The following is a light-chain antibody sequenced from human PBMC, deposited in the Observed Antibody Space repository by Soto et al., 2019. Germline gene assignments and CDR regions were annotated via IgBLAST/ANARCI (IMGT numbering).Light chain of an antibody. CDR3: QHYDTYSYN. J-gene: IGKJ2*01. Sequence: DIQMTQSPSTLSAYVGDRVTITCRASQSISDSLAWYQQKLGKAPKLLIYKASILESGVPSRFSGSGSGTEFTLTINSLQPDDVATYFCQHYDTYSYNFGQGTKLEIK. CDR2: KAS. CDR1: QSISDS. V-gene: IGKV1-5*03.